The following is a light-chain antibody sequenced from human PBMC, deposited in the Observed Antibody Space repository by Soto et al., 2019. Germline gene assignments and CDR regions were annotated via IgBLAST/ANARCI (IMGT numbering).Light chain of an antibody. CDR3: QSYDSSLSGSYV. J-gene: IGLJ1*01. V-gene: IGLV2-14*01. Sequence: QPALTQPASVSGSPGQSITISCTGTSSDVGGYNYVSWYQQHPGKAPKLMIYDVSNRPSGVSNRFSGSKSGNTASLTISGLQAEDESDYYCQSYDSSLSGSYVFGTGNKVTVL. CDR1: SSDVGGYNY. CDR2: DVS.